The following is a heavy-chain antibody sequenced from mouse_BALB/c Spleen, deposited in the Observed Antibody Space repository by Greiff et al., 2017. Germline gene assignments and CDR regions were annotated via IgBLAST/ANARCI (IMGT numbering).Heavy chain of an antibody. CDR2: ISSGGGST. CDR3: ARPGDY. Sequence: EVKLVESGGGLVKPGGSLKLSCAASGFAFSSYDMSWVRQTPEKRLEWVAYISSGGGSTYYPDTVKGRFTISRDNAKNTLYLQMSSLKSEDTAMYYCARPGDYWGQGTSVTVSS. CDR1: GFAFSSYD. V-gene: IGHV5-12-1*01. J-gene: IGHJ4*01.